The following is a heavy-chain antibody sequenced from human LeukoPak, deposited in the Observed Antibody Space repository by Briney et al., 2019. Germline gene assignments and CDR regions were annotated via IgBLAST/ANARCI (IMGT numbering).Heavy chain of an antibody. Sequence: GGSLRLSCAASGFIVSNKYMTWVRQAPGKGLEWVSLIYSDGRTYADSVRGRCTISRDNSKNTLYVQMNSLRVEDTAVYYCARGLFLSGYLDAFDLWGQGTVVTVSS. CDR1: GFIVSNKY. D-gene: IGHD3-22*01. V-gene: IGHV3-53*01. CDR2: IYSDGRT. CDR3: ARGLFLSGYLDAFDL. J-gene: IGHJ3*01.